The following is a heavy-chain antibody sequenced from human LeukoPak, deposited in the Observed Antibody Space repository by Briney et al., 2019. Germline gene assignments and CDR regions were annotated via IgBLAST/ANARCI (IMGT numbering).Heavy chain of an antibody. D-gene: IGHD4-17*01. CDR1: GGSFSGYY. V-gene: IGHV4-34*01. J-gene: IGHJ4*02. CDR3: AASRRAYETTVTTWSSIYFDH. Sequence: SETLSLTCAVYGGSFSGYYWSWIRQPPGKGLEWIGEINHSGATNYNPSLKSRVTISVDTSKNQFSLKLSSVIAADTAVYYCAASRRAYETTVTTWSSIYFDHWGQGTLVTVSS. CDR2: INHSGAT.